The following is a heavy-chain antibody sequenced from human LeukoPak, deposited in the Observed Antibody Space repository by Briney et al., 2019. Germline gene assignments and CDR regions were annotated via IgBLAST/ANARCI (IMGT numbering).Heavy chain of an antibody. CDR3: ARHQRGSYPFDY. J-gene: IGHJ4*02. Sequence: GGSLRLSCAASGFTFSSYSMNWVRQAPGTGLEWVSSISSSSSYIYYADSVKGRFTISRDNAKNSLYLQMNSLRAEDTAVYYCARHQRGSYPFDYWGQGTLVTVSS. D-gene: IGHD1-26*01. CDR1: GFTFSSYS. CDR2: ISSSSSYI. V-gene: IGHV3-21*01.